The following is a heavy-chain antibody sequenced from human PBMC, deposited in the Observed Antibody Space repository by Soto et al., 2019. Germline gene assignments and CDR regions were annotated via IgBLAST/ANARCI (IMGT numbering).Heavy chain of an antibody. D-gene: IGHD2-21*01. J-gene: IGHJ5*02. CDR2: ISGSGFKK. Sequence: EVVLLESGGGLEQPGGSLRLSCAASGFIFENFGMSWVRQAPGKGLEWISSISGSGFKKYYADSVKGRFTISRDNSKSTVYLELNNLSAEDTAVYHCAKNQGVELVPLATVVWFDPWGEGSVVTVSS. CDR3: AKNQGVELVPLATVVWFDP. V-gene: IGHV3-23*01. CDR1: GFIFENFG.